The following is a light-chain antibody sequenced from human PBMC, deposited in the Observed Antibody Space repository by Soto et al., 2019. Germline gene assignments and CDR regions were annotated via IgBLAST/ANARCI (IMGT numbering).Light chain of an antibody. CDR2: GAS. V-gene: IGKV3-20*01. CDR3: QQYASAPWT. CDR1: QSVSSSY. J-gene: IGKJ1*01. Sequence: EIVLTQSPGTLSLSPGERATLSCRASQSVSSSYFAWYQQKPGQAPRLLIYGASSRATGIPDRFSGSGSGTDFTLTISRLEPEAFAVYYCQQYASAPWTFGQGTTGALK.